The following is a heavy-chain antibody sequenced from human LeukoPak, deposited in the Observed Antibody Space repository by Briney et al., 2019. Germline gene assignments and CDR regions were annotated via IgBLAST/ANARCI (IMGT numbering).Heavy chain of an antibody. V-gene: IGHV4-34*01. J-gene: IGHJ4*02. CDR3: AESFYGSGSYRY. CDR1: GGSFSGYY. Sequence: SETLSLTCAVYGGSFSGYYWSWIRQPPGKGLEWIGEINHSGSTNYNPSLKSRVTISVDTSKNQFSPKLSSVTAADTAVYYCAESFYGSGSYRYGGQGTLVTVSS. CDR2: INHSGST. D-gene: IGHD3-10*01.